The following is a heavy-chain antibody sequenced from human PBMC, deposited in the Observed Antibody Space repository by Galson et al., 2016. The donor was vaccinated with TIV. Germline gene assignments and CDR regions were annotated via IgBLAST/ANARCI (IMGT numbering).Heavy chain of an antibody. CDR1: GDSITSSSYY. CDR3: ARRRGGYYYLYGMDV. Sequence: ETLSLTCTASGDSITSSSYYWDWIRQPPGKGLDWIGSVYYSGITYYNPSLKSRVTISVDTSKNQFSLRLSSVTAADTAVYYCARRRGGYYYLYGMDVWGQGTTVTVSS. J-gene: IGHJ6*02. D-gene: IGHD3-22*01. V-gene: IGHV4-39*01. CDR2: VYYSGIT.